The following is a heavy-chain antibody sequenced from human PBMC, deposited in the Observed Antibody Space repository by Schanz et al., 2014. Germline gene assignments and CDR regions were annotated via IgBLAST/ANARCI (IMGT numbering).Heavy chain of an antibody. CDR3: GRGGFGEVSYIDY. CDR1: GFSLDIFA. Sequence: EVHLLESGGGLVEPGGSLRLSCATSGFSLDIFAVSWVRQAPGKGLEWVSAISGSGGSTYYADSVKGRFTISRDNSKNTLYLQMNSLRPEDTAVYYCGRGGFGEVSYIDYWGQGTLVTVSS. CDR2: ISGSGGST. V-gene: IGHV3-23*01. J-gene: IGHJ4*02. D-gene: IGHD3-10*01.